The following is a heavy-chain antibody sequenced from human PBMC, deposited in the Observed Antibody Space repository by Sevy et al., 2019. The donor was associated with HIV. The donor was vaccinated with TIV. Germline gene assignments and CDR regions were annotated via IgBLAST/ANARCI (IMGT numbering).Heavy chain of an antibody. J-gene: IGHJ2*01. CDR2: ISSSGSTI. CDR3: ARDGDSSGYYCPYWYFDL. Sequence: GGSLRLSCAASGFTFSSYEMNWVRQAPGKGLEWVSYISSSGSTIYYADSVKGRFTISRDNAKNSLYLQMNSLRAEDTAVCYCARDGDSSGYYCPYWYFDLWVRGTLVTVSS. CDR1: GFTFSSYE. V-gene: IGHV3-48*03. D-gene: IGHD3-22*01.